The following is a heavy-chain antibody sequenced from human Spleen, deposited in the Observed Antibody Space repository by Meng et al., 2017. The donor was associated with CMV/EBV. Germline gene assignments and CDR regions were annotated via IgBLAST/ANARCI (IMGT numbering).Heavy chain of an antibody. V-gene: IGHV4-34*01. CDR3: ARTSRITGTTHY. D-gene: IGHD1-7*01. CDR2: INHSGST. Sequence: ESLKISCAASGFTFSTYDMNWVRQAPGKGLEWIGEINHSGSTNYNPSLKSRVTISVDTSKNQFSLQLNSVTPEDTAVYYCARTSRITGTTHYWGQGTLVTVSS. J-gene: IGHJ4*02. CDR1: GFTFSTYD.